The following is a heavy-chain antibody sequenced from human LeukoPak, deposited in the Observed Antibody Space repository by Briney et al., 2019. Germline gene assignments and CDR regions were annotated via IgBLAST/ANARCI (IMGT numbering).Heavy chain of an antibody. CDR3: ARDRTSRVDETFYYYYGMDV. CDR1: GGSISSYY. CDR2: IYTSGST. J-gene: IGHJ6*02. Sequence: SETLSLTCTVSGGSISSYYWSWIRQPAGKGLEWIERIYTSGSTNYNPSLKSRVTMSVDTSKNQFSLKLSSVTAADTAVYYCARDRTSRVDETFYYYYGMDVWGQGTTVTVSS. D-gene: IGHD3-3*01. V-gene: IGHV4-4*07.